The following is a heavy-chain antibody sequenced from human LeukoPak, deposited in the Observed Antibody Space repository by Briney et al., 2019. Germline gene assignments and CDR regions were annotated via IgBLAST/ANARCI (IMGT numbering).Heavy chain of an antibody. CDR2: IKSKTDGGTT. CDR3: TTDSPYRITMVRGVILQMKDLDY. J-gene: IGHJ4*02. CDR1: GFTFSNAW. Sequence: GGSLRLSCAASGFTFSNAWMSWVRQAPGKGLEWVGRIKSKTDGGTTDYAAPVKGRFTISRDDSKNTLYLQMNSLKTEDTAMYHCTTDSPYRITMVRGVILQMKDLDYWGQGTLVTVSS. V-gene: IGHV3-15*01. D-gene: IGHD3-10*01.